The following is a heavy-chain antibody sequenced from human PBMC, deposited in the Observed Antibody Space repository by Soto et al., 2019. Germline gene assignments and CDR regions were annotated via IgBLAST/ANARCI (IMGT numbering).Heavy chain of an antibody. CDR3: AKASKMGVAAMVTDFDY. D-gene: IGHD5-18*01. CDR2: ISWTSGSI. CDR1: GFTCDDYA. V-gene: IGHV3-9*01. J-gene: IGHJ4*02. Sequence: GGSMRLCCAASGFTCDDYAMHWVLQAPGKGLEWVSGISWTSGSIGYADSVKGRFTISRDNAKNSLYLQMNSLRAEDTALYYCAKASKMGVAAMVTDFDYWGQGTLVTVSS.